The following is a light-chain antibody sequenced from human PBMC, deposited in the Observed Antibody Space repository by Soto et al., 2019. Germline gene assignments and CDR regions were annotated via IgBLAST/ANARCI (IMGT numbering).Light chain of an antibody. CDR1: SSDVGGYNY. V-gene: IGLV2-14*01. J-gene: IGLJ1*01. Sequence: QSVLTQPASVSGSPGQSITISCTGTSSDVGGYNYVSWYQQHPGKAPNLMIYEVSNRPSGVSNRFSGSKSGNTASLTISGLQAEDEADYYCSSYTNSSTLDLGTGTKVTVL. CDR3: SSYTNSSTLD. CDR2: EVS.